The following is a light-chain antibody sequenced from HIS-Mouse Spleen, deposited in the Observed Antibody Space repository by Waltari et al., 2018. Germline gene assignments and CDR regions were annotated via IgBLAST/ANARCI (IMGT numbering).Light chain of an antibody. V-gene: IGLV1-44*01. Sequence: QSVLTQPPSASGTPGQRVTISCSGSSSNIGSNTVNWYQQLPGTAPKLLSYRNMQRPSGVPDRFSGSKSGTSASLAISGLQSEDEADYYCAAWDDSLNGVVFGGGTKLTVL. J-gene: IGLJ2*01. CDR3: AAWDDSLNGVV. CDR2: RNM. CDR1: SSNIGSNT.